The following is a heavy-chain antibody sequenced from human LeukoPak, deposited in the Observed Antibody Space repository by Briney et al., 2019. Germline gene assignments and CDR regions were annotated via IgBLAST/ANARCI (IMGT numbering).Heavy chain of an antibody. D-gene: IGHD6-13*01. CDR1: GFTFSSYW. CDR2: IKQDGSEK. CDR3: ARDIAAADYNWFDP. Sequence: GGSLRLSCAASGFTFSSYWMSWVRQAPGKGLEWVANIKQDGSEKYYVDSVKGRFTISRDNAKNSLYLQMNSLRAEDTAVYYCARDIAAADYNWFDPWGQGTLVTVSS. J-gene: IGHJ5*02. V-gene: IGHV3-7*01.